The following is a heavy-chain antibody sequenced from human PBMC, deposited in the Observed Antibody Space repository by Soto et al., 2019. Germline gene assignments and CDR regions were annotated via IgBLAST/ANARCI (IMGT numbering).Heavy chain of an antibody. J-gene: IGHJ4*02. Sequence: SVKVSCKASGGSFGKSAINWVRQTPGQGLEWLGGFIPVYRTLNYAQKFQGRVTITADESTGTAYMTLSSLASDDTAVYYCAKGVLRIGYFTVDSWGQGTRVTVSS. D-gene: IGHD3-3*01. CDR3: AKGVLRIGYFTVDS. CDR2: FIPVYRTL. CDR1: GGSFGKSA. V-gene: IGHV1-69*13.